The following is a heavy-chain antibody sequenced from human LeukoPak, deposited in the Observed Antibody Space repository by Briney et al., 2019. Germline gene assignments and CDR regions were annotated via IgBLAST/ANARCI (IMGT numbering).Heavy chain of an antibody. V-gene: IGHV3-30-3*01. CDR2: FSYDGSTQ. Sequence: GGSLRLSCAGSGFTFSTYAMHWVRQAPGKGLEWVALFSYDGSTQRYADSVKGRFTISRDNSKNSLYLQMNSLRTEDTAVYYCAKAIDGFSGYDYLFDYWGQGTLVTVSS. D-gene: IGHD5-12*01. CDR1: GFTFSTYA. CDR3: AKAIDGFSGYDYLFDY. J-gene: IGHJ4*02.